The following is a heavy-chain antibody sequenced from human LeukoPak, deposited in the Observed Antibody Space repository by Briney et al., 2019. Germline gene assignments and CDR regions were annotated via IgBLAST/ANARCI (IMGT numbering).Heavy chain of an antibody. CDR3: ARADIVVVPAARFDP. V-gene: IGHV1-2*02. CDR2: INPNSGGT. Sequence: GASVKVSCKASGYTFTGYYMHWVRQAPGQGAEWMGWINPNSGGTNYAQKFQGRVTMTRDTSISTAYMELSRLRSDDTAVYYCARADIVVVPAARFDPRGQGTLGTVS. J-gene: IGHJ5*02. CDR1: GYTFTGYY. D-gene: IGHD2-2*01.